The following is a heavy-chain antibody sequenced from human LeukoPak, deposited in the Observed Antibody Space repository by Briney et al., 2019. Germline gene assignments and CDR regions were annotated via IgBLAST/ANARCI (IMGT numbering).Heavy chain of an antibody. J-gene: IGHJ4*02. CDR2: IYYSGST. D-gene: IGHD3-22*01. V-gene: IGHV4-31*03. CDR1: GGSISSGGYY. Sequence: SETLSLTCTVSGGSISSGGYYWSWIRQHPGKGLEWIGYIYYSGSTYYNPSLKSRVTISVDTSKNQFSLKLSSVTAADTAVYYCASGQDYYRGPALVDYWGQGTLVTVSS. CDR3: ASGQDYYRGPALVDY.